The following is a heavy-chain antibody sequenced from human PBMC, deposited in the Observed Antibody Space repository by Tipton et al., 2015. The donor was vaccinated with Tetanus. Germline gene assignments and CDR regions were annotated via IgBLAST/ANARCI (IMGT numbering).Heavy chain of an antibody. CDR2: ISYDGTNK. D-gene: IGHD5-12*01. J-gene: IGHJ6*02. Sequence: SLRLSCAASGFTFSMYGMHWVRQAPGKGLEWVAVISYDGTNKYYADSVKGRFTLSRDNSKNTLYLQMNSLRPEDTAVYHCAKSMYGGYVHSFYGMDVWGQGTTVTVPS. CDR1: GFTFSMYG. V-gene: IGHV3-30*18. CDR3: AKSMYGGYVHSFYGMDV.